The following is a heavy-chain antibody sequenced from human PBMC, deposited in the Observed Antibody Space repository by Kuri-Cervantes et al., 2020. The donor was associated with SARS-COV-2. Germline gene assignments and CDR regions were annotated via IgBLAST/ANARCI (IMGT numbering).Heavy chain of an antibody. D-gene: IGHD7-27*01. J-gene: IGHJ6*03. CDR1: GYTFTSYY. CDR3: ARDRGQLGIGVYYYYYMDV. V-gene: IGHV1-69*05. CDR2: IIPIFGTA. Sequence: SVKVSCKASGYTFTSYYMHWVRQAPGQGLEWMGGIIPIFGTANYAQKFQGRVTITTDESTSTAYMELSSLRSEDTAVYYCARDRGQLGIGVYYYYYMDVWGKGTTVTVSS.